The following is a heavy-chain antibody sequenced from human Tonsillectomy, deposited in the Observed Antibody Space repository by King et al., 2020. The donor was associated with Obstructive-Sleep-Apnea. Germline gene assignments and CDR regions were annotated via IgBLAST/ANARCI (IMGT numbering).Heavy chain of an antibody. J-gene: IGHJ6*02. CDR2: IYYSGST. CDR3: AGDHTITIVVVPAARVRVNYYYYGMDV. V-gene: IGHV4-39*07. CDR1: GGSISSSSYY. D-gene: IGHD2-2*01. Sequence: QLQESGPGLVKPSETLSLTCTVSGGSISSSSYYWGWIRQPPGKGLGWIGSIYYSGSTYYNPSLKSRVTISVDTSKKQFSLKLSSVTAADTAGYYCAGDHTITIVVVPAARVRVNYYYYGMDVWGQGTTVTVSS.